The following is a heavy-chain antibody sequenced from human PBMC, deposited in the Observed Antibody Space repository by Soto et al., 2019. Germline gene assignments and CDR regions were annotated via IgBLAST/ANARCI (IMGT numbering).Heavy chain of an antibody. J-gene: IGHJ5*02. V-gene: IGHV4-39*01. D-gene: IGHD6-6*01. CDR1: GGSISSSSDY. Sequence: PXESLSLTCTVSGGSISSSSDYWGWIRQPPGKGLEWIGSIYYSGSTYYNPSLKSRVTISVDTSKNQFSLKLSSVTAADTAVYYCARNSIEARLMGWFDPWGQGTLVTVSS. CDR2: IYYSGST. CDR3: ARNSIEARLMGWFDP.